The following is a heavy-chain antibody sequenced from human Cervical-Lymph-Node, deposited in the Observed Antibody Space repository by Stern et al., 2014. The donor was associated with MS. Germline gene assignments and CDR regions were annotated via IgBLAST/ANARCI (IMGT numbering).Heavy chain of an antibody. CDR1: GFSLSTSGVG. Sequence: QITLKESGPTLVKPTQTLTLTCTFSGFSLSTSGVGVGWIRQPPGKALEWLALIYWAADKRYSPSLKSRLTITKDTSKNQVVLTMTNMDPVDTATYYCAHRLEYGDHVLFDYWGQGTLVTVSS. CDR3: AHRLEYGDHVLFDY. D-gene: IGHD4-17*01. J-gene: IGHJ4*02. V-gene: IGHV2-5*02. CDR2: IYWAADK.